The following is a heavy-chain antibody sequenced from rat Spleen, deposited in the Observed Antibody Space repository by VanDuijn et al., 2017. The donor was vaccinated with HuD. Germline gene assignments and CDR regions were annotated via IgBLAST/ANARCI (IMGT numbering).Heavy chain of an antibody. Sequence: EVQLVESGGGLVHPGRSLKLSCAASGFAFSDHYVAWVRQGPTKGLEWVASIKHEDFTPYYGDSVMGRFTISRDDGESTLYLQMNSLRSEDTATYYCTTYSDYGTSPFAYWGRGALVTVSS. J-gene: IGHJ3*01. D-gene: IGHD1-6*01. CDR2: IKHEDFTP. CDR1: GFAFSDHY. CDR3: TTYSDYGTSPFAY. V-gene: IGHV5-20*01.